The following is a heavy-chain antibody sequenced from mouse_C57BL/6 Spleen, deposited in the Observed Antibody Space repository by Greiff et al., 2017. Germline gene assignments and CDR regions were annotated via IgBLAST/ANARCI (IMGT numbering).Heavy chain of an antibody. CDR1: GFTFSDYG. D-gene: IGHD1-1*01. J-gene: IGHJ2*01. Sequence: EVKLMESGGGLVKPGGSLKLSCAASGFTFSDYGMHWVRQAPEKGLEWVAYISSGSSTIYYADTVKGRFTISRDNAKNTLFLQMTSLRSEDTAMYYCARGPTVVAEGFDYWGQGTTLTVSS. V-gene: IGHV5-17*01. CDR2: ISSGSSTI. CDR3: ARGPTVVAEGFDY.